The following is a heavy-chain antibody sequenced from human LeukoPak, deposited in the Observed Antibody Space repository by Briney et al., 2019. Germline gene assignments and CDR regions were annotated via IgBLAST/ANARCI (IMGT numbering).Heavy chain of an antibody. D-gene: IGHD1-26*01. CDR3: ARVGSYYYYYYYMDV. V-gene: IGHV3-21*01. Sequence: GGSLRLSCAASGFTFSSYSMNWVRQAPGQGLEWVSSISSSSSYIYYANSVKGQFTISRDNAKNSLYLQMNSLRAEDTAVYYCARVGSYYYYYYYMDVWGKGTTVTVSS. CDR2: ISSSSSYI. J-gene: IGHJ6*03. CDR1: GFTFSSYS.